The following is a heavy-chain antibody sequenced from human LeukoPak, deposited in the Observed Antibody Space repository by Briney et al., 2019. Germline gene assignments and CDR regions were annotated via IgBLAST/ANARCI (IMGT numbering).Heavy chain of an antibody. J-gene: IGHJ6*03. CDR1: GGSISSYY. Sequence: SETLSLTCTVSGGSISSYYWSWIRQPPGKGLEWIGYIYYSGSTNSNPSLKSRVTISVDTSKNQFSPNLSSVTAAATAVYYCARGGYGPRNMDGWGKGTTVTISS. V-gene: IGHV4-59*01. D-gene: IGHD3-22*01. CDR3: ARGGYGPRNMDG. CDR2: IYYSGST.